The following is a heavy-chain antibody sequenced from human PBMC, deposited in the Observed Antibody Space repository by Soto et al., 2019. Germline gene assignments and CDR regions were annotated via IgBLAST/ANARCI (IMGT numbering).Heavy chain of an antibody. J-gene: IGHJ4*02. CDR1: GGSISSYH. Sequence: LPETLSLTCTVSGGSISSYHWSWIRQPPGKGLEWIGYIYYSGSTNYNPSLKSRVTISVDTSKNQFSLKLSSVTAADTAVYYCARQEYSSSWYYFDYWGQGTLVTVSS. CDR2: IYYSGST. V-gene: IGHV4-59*08. CDR3: ARQEYSSSWYYFDY. D-gene: IGHD6-13*01.